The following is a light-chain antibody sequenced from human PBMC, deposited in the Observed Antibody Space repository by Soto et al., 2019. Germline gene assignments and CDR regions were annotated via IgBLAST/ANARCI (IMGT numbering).Light chain of an antibody. CDR3: QSYDRSLSGWV. CDR1: SSNXGXXXG. J-gene: IGLJ3*02. Sequence: QSVLTQPPSXXXXPXXTXXXXCXXSSSNXGXXXGXHXXQQLPGAAXKLVIFVNTNRPSGVXDRFFGSKSGTSASLAIXGXQXEDEADYYCQSYDRSLSGWVFGTGTKLTVL. V-gene: IGLV1-40*01. CDR2: VNT.